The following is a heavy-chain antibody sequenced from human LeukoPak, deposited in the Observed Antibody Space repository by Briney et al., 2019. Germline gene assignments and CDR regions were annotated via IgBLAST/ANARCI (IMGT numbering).Heavy chain of an antibody. CDR3: ARETYYYVEDRGD. CDR2: ISSSGSTI. CDR1: GFTFSSYE. Sequence: GGSLRLSCAASGFTFSSYEMNWVRQAPGKGLEWVSYISSSGSTIYYADSVKGRFTISRDNAKNSLYLQMNSLRAEDTAVYYCARETYYYVEDRGDWGQGTLVTVSS. D-gene: IGHD3-10*02. J-gene: IGHJ4*02. V-gene: IGHV3-48*03.